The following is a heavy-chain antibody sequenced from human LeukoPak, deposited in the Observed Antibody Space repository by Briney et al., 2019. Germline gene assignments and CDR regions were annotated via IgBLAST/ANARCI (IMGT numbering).Heavy chain of an antibody. J-gene: IGHJ5*02. CDR3: ARGGSYKSGAYDT. V-gene: IGHV3-74*01. CDR2: ISGDGTDA. CDR1: GFTFTGHY. Sequence: PGGSLRLSCAASGFTFTGHYIHWVRQAPGEGLVWVIGISGDGTDADYAEDVQGRFTNSRDNAKNTIFLHMNSLRGDDTAVYYCARGGSYKSGAYDTWGQGNLVTVSS. D-gene: IGHD5-12*01.